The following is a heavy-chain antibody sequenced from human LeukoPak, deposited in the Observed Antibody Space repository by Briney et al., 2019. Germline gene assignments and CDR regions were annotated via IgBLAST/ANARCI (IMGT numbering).Heavy chain of an antibody. D-gene: IGHD4-17*01. Sequence: SQTLSLTCAVSGGSISSGAYSWNWIRQPPGKGLEWIGYIYHSGSTCYNPSLKSRVTISVDRSKSQFSLKLSSVTAADTAVYYCASSPNYGDYVGYYGMDVWGQGTTVTVSS. CDR1: GGSISSGAYS. CDR2: IYHSGST. CDR3: ASSPNYGDYVGYYGMDV. V-gene: IGHV4-30-2*01. J-gene: IGHJ6*02.